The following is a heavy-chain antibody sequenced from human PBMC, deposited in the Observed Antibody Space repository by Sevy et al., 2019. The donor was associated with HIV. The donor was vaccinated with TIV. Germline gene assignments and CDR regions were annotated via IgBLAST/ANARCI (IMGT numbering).Heavy chain of an antibody. CDR1: GDSVSRTDVA. Sequence: QSQTLSLTCAISGDSVSRTDVAWNWIRQSPSRGLEWLGRTWDASKWSNDYAISVKSRLTINPDTTRNQVSLHLSSVTPEDTAVYYCARQKSSGLDVWGQGTVVTVSS. V-gene: IGHV6-1*01. J-gene: IGHJ3*01. D-gene: IGHD6-19*01. CDR3: ARQKSSGLDV. CDR2: TWDASKWSN.